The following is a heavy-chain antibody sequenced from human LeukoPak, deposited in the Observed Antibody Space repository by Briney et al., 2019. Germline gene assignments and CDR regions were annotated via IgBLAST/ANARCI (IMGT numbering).Heavy chain of an antibody. J-gene: IGHJ4*02. CDR3: AGAQKLPQYYFDY. D-gene: IGHD2-15*01. V-gene: IGHV4-59*01. CDR1: GGSISSYY. Sequence: PWETLSLTCTVSGGSISSYYWSWIRQPPGKGLEWIGYIYYSGSTNYNPSLKSRVAILVDTSKNQFSLKLSSVTAADTAVYYCAGAQKLPQYYFDYWGQGTLVTVSS. CDR2: IYYSGST.